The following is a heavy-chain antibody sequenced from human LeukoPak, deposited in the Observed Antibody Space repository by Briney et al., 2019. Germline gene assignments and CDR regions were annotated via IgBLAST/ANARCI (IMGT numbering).Heavy chain of an antibody. J-gene: IGHJ3*02. Sequence: PSETLSLTCTVSGGSISSSSYYWGWIRQPPRKGLEWIGYIYYSGSTYYNPSLKSRVTISVDTSKNQFSLKLSSVTAADTAVYYCARELRYSGYDSYGGYSGSYDAFDIWGQGTMVTVSS. CDR3: ARELRYSGYDSYGGYSGSYDAFDI. D-gene: IGHD1-26*01. V-gene: IGHV4-30-4*08. CDR1: GGSISSSSYY. CDR2: IYYSGST.